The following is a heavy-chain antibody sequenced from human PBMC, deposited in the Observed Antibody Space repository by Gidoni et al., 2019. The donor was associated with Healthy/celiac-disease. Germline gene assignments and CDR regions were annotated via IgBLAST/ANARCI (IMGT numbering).Heavy chain of an antibody. CDR2: IIPILGIA. CDR1: GGTFSSYA. J-gene: IGHJ6*03. CDR3: ASVTTGTTFYYYMDV. V-gene: IGHV1-69*09. Sequence: QVQLVQSGAEVQKPGSSVKVSCKASGGTFSSYAISWVRQAPGQGLEWMGRIIPILGIANYAQKFQGRVTITADKSTSTAYMELSSLRSEDTAVYYCASVTTGTTFYYYMDVWGKGTTVTVSS. D-gene: IGHD1-1*01.